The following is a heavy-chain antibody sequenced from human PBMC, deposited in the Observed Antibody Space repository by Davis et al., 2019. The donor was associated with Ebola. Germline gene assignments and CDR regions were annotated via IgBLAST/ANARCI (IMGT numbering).Heavy chain of an antibody. CDR3: AKSSDGPAADTHSNWFDP. CDR1: GFTFSSYA. D-gene: IGHD2-2*01. J-gene: IGHJ5*02. Sequence: GESLKISCAASGFTFSSYAMSWVRQAPGKGLEWVSAISVTGGRTYYADSVKGRFTISRDTSKNTLYLQMNSLRAEDTAVYYCAKSSDGPAADTHSNWFDPWGQGTLVTVSS. V-gene: IGHV3-23*01. CDR2: ISVTGGRT.